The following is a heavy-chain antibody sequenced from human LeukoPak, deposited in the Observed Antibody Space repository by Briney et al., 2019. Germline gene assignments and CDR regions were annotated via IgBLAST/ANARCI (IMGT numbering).Heavy chain of an antibody. D-gene: IGHD6-6*01. CDR2: ISSSSSYT. V-gene: IGHV3-11*05. CDR3: AREETYTSSSGY. J-gene: IGHJ4*02. Sequence: GGSLRLSCAASGFTFSDYYMSWIRQAPGKGLEWVSYISSSSSYTNYADSVKGRFTISRDNAKNSLYLQMNSLRAEDTAVYYCAREETYTSSSGYWGQGTLVTVSS. CDR1: GFTFSDYY.